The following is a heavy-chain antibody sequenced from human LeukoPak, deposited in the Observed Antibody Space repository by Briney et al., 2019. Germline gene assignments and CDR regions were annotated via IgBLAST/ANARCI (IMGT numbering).Heavy chain of an antibody. J-gene: IGHJ3*02. CDR3: ARPRRFGESHAFDI. CDR1: GYTFTRYW. V-gene: IGHV5-51*01. CDR2: IFPRDSDA. D-gene: IGHD3-10*01. Sequence: GESLKISCKVSGYTFTRYWIGWVRQMPGKGLEWMGMIFPRDSDARLSPSFQGQVTISADKSISTAYLQWSSLQASDTAMYYCARPRRFGESHAFDIWGQGTMVTVSS.